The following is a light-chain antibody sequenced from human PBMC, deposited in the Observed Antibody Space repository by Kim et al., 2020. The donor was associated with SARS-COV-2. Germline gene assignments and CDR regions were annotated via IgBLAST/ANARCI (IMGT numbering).Light chain of an antibody. V-gene: IGKV1-9*01. CDR3: QQLDTYPLT. J-gene: IGKJ4*01. CDR1: LDVSSF. Sequence: IQLTQSPSSLSASVGDRVTITCRASLDVSSFLAWYRQKPGKAPKLLIYGASTLPSGVPSRFSGSGSGTDFTLTITSLQPEDFATYYCQQLDTYPLTFGAGTKLEI. CDR2: GAS.